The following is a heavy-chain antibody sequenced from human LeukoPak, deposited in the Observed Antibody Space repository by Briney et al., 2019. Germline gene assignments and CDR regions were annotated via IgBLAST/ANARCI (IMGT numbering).Heavy chain of an antibody. Sequence: PSETLSLTCAVYGGSFSGYHWSWIRQPPGKGLEWIGEINHSGSTNYNPSLKSRVTISVDTSKNQFSLKLSSVTAADTAVYYCARGLRLVRGAHNGMDVWGKGTTVTVSS. CDR3: ARGLRLVRGAHNGMDV. CDR2: INHSGST. D-gene: IGHD3-10*01. V-gene: IGHV4-34*01. J-gene: IGHJ6*04. CDR1: GGSFSGYH.